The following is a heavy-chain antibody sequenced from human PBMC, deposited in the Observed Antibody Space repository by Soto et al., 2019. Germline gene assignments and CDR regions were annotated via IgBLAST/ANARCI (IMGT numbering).Heavy chain of an antibody. Sequence: ASVKVSCKAPGYTFTGYYMHWVRQAPGQGLEWMGWINPNSGGTNYAQKFQGRVTMTRDTSISTAYMELSRLRSDDTAVYYCARVLGYCSSTSCYEYFQHWGQGTLVTVSS. CDR1: GYTFTGYY. CDR2: INPNSGGT. CDR3: ARVLGYCSSTSCYEYFQH. V-gene: IGHV1-2*02. J-gene: IGHJ1*01. D-gene: IGHD2-2*01.